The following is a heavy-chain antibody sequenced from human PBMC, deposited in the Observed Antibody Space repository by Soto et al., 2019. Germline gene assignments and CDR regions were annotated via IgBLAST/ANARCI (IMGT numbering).Heavy chain of an antibody. D-gene: IGHD3-3*01. CDR2: IYYSGST. Sequence: NPSETLSLTCTVSGGSISSSSYYWGWIRQPPGKGLEWIGSIYYSGSTYYNPSLKSRVTISVDTSKNQFSLKLSSVTAADTAVYYCARTSYCDFWSGSNWLDPWGQGTLVTVSS. CDR1: GGSISSSSYY. CDR3: ARTSYCDFWSGSNWLDP. V-gene: IGHV4-39*01. J-gene: IGHJ5*02.